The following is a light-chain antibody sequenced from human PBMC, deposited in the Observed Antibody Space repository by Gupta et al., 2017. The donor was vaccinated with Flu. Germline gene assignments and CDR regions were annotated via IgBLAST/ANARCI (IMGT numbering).Light chain of an antibody. CDR2: STN. Sequence: GTVTLTCASSTGAVTSGYYPNWFQQKPGQAPRALIYSTNNKHSWTPARFSGSLLGGKAALXLXGVQPEXEAEYHCLLYYGGAQVFGGGTKLTVL. CDR3: LLYYGGAQV. J-gene: IGLJ3*02. V-gene: IGLV7-43*01. CDR1: TGAVTSGYY.